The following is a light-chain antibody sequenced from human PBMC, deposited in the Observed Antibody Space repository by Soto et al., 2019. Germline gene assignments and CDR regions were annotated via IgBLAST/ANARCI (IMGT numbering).Light chain of an antibody. CDR1: QSVLYTSNNLNY. V-gene: IGKV4-1*01. Sequence: DIVMTQSPDSLAVSLGERATINCKSSQSVLYTSNNLNYLAWYQQKPGQPPKLLIYWASTRESGVPDRFSGSGSGTEFTLTLSSLQAEDVAVYYCQQYYGAPLTFGGGTKGEIK. J-gene: IGKJ4*01. CDR3: QQYYGAPLT. CDR2: WAS.